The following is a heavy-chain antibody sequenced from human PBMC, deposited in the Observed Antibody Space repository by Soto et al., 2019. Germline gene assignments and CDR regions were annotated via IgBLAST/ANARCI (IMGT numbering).Heavy chain of an antibody. CDR3: AREVITIFGVVIIESGRNWFDP. J-gene: IGHJ5*02. CDR2: INAGNGNT. CDR1: GYTFTSYA. V-gene: IGHV1-3*01. D-gene: IGHD3-3*01. Sequence: GVSVKVSCKASGYTFTSYAMHWVRQAPGQRLEWMGWINAGNGNTKYSQKFQGRVTITRDTSASTAYMELSSLRSEDTAVYYCAREVITIFGVVIIESGRNWFDPWGQGTLVTVSS.